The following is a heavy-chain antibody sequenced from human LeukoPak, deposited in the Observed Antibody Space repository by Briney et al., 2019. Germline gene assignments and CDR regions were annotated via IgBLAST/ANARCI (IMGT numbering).Heavy chain of an antibody. CDR2: ISGSGGST. CDR3: AKGIAVAGLNYYYYGMDV. CDR1: GFTFSSYA. V-gene: IGHV3-23*01. Sequence: GGSLRLSCAASGFTFSSYAMSWVRQAPGKGLEWVSAISGSGGSTYYADSVKGRFTISRDNSKNTLYLQMNSLRAEDTAVYYCAKGIAVAGLNYYYYGMDVWGQVTTVTVSS. D-gene: IGHD6-19*01. J-gene: IGHJ6*02.